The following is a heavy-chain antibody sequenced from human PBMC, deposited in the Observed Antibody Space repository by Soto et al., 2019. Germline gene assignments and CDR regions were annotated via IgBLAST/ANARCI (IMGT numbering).Heavy chain of an antibody. Sequence: ASVKVSCKASGYTFTSYALQWVRQAPGQRLEWMGWIHAGNGNTRYSQKFQGRVTITRDTSASTAYMELSSLGSEDTAVYYCARDAIRGYTGYDDFDYWGQGTQVTASS. CDR2: IHAGNGNT. D-gene: IGHD5-12*01. J-gene: IGHJ4*02. CDR1: GYTFTSYA. V-gene: IGHV1-3*01. CDR3: ARDAIRGYTGYDDFDY.